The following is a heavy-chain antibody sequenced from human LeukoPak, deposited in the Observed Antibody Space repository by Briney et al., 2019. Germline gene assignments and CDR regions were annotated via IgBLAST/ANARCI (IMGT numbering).Heavy chain of an antibody. J-gene: IGHJ4*02. CDR3: ARAGRGSGSYYTFFDF. Sequence: ASETLSLTCTVSGGAISSSSYFWSWIRQSPGKGLTWIGSFYYSGTNYYNPSLKSRVTVSGDTSKNQFSLRLSSVTAADTAVYYCARAGRGSGSYYTFFDFWGQGTLVTVSS. CDR2: FYYSGTN. D-gene: IGHD3-10*01. V-gene: IGHV4-39*07. CDR1: GGAISSSSYF.